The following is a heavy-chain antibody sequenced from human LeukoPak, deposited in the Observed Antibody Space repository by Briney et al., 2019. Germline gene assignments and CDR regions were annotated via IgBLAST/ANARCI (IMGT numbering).Heavy chain of an antibody. CDR2: ISGSGGST. D-gene: IGHD1-26*01. J-gene: IGHJ4*02. CDR1: GFTFSSNV. V-gene: IGHV3-23*01. CDR3: AKDRVGSTHFDY. Sequence: PGGSLRLSCAASGFTFSSNVLSWVRQAPGKGLEWVSVISGSGGSTYYADSVKGRFTISRDNSKNTLYMQMNSLRAEDTAVYYCAKDRVGSTHFDYWGQGTLVTVSS.